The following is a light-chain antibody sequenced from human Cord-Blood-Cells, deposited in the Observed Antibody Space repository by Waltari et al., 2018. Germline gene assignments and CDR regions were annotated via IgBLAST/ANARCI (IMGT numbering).Light chain of an antibody. CDR1: SSDVGGYNF. J-gene: IGLJ1*01. V-gene: IGLV2-14*01. CDR3: SSYTSSSTYV. CDR2: EVS. Sequence: QSALTQPASVSGSPGQSITIPCTGTSSDVGGYNFVSWYHRHPGKAPKLMIYEVSNRPSGVSDRFPGAKSGNSGSLAITGLQAEDEADYYGSSYTSSSTYVCGTGTTVTVL.